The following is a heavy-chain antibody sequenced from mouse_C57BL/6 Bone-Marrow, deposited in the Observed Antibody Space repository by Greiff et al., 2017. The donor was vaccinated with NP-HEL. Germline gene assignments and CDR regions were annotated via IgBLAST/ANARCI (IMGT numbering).Heavy chain of an antibody. V-gene: IGHV1-39*01. J-gene: IGHJ4*01. CDR1: GYSFTDYN. CDR3: ASPYGNYFYAMDY. Sequence: EVKVVESGPELVKPGASVKISCKASGYSFTDYNMNWVKQSNGKSLEWIGVINPNYGTTSYNQKFKGKATLTVDQSSSTAYMQLNSLTSEDSAVYYCASPYGNYFYAMDYWGQGTSVTVSS. D-gene: IGHD2-1*01. CDR2: INPNYGTT.